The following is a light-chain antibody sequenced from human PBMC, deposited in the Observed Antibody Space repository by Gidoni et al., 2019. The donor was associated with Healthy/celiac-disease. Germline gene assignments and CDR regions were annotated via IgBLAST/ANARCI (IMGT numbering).Light chain of an antibody. CDR1: LRLLHSNGYNY. CDR3: MQALQTPFT. CDR2: LGS. Sequence: DVVMTQSPLSLPVTPGAPASITCRSSLRLLHSNGYNYLDWYLQKPGQSPQLLIYLGSNRASGVPDRFSGSGSGTDFTLKISRVEAEEVGVYYCMQALQTPFTFGPGTKVDIK. V-gene: IGKV2-28*01. J-gene: IGKJ3*01.